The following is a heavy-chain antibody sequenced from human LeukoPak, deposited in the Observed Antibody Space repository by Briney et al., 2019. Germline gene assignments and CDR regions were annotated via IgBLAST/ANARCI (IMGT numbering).Heavy chain of an antibody. J-gene: IGHJ4*02. D-gene: IGHD4-17*01. CDR1: GGSFSGYY. CDR2: IHYSGIT. V-gene: IGHV4-59*08. CDR3: ARNRADYGAYYFDY. Sequence: SETLSLTCAVYGGSFSGYYWSWIRQPPGKGLEWIGYIHYSGITNYNPSLKSRVTMSVDTSKNQFSLKLSSVTAADTAVYYCARNRADYGAYYFDYWGQGTLVTVSS.